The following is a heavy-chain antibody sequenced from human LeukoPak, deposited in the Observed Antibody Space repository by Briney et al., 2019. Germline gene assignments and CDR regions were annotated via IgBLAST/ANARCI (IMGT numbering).Heavy chain of an antibody. CDR1: GYTFTGYY. CDR2: INPNSGDT. D-gene: IGHD3-3*01. CDR3: ATSYEDYYYGMDV. Sequence: ASVKVSCKASGYTFTGYYMHWVRQAPGQGLEWMGWINPNSGDTGYAQKFQGRVTMTWNPSTSTAYMELSTLRSEDRAVYYCATSYEDYYYGMDVWGQGTTVTVSS. J-gene: IGHJ6*02. V-gene: IGHV1-8*02.